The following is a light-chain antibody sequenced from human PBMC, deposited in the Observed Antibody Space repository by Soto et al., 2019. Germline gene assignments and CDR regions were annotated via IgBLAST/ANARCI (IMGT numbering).Light chain of an antibody. CDR2: WAS. V-gene: IGKV4-1*01. Sequence: DIVMTQSPDSLAVSLGERATINCKSSQSVLYSSNNKNNLAWYQQKPGQPPKLLIYWASTRESGVPDRFSGSGSGTYFTLTISSLQAEDVAVYYCQQYYSTLRWTFGQGTKLEIK. CDR3: QQYYSTLRWT. CDR1: QSVLYSSNNKNN. J-gene: IGKJ2*02.